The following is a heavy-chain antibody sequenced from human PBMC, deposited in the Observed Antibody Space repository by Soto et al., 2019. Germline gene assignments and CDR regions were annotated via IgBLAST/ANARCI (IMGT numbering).Heavy chain of an antibody. CDR2: INHSGST. CDR3: ARGRDLDTAMVNWFDY. Sequence: SETLSLTCAVYGGSFSGYYWSWIRQPPGKGLEWIGEINHSGSTNYNPSLKSRVTISVDTSKNQFSLKLSSVTAADTAVYYCARGRDLDTAMVNWFDYWGLGTLVTVSS. CDR1: GGSFSGYY. D-gene: IGHD5-18*01. J-gene: IGHJ4*02. V-gene: IGHV4-34*01.